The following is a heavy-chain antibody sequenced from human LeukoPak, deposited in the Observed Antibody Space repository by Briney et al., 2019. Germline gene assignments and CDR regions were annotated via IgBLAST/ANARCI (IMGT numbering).Heavy chain of an antibody. CDR2: IWYDGSNK. V-gene: IGHV3-33*01. D-gene: IGHD3-9*01. Sequence: PGGSLRLSCAASGFTFSSYGMHWVRQAPGKGLEWVAVIWYDGSNKYYADSVKGRFTISRDNSKNTLYLQMNSLRAEDTAVYYCARDPYDILTGNILYYFDYWGQGTLVTVSS. CDR3: ARDPYDILTGNILYYFDY. CDR1: GFTFSSYG. J-gene: IGHJ4*02.